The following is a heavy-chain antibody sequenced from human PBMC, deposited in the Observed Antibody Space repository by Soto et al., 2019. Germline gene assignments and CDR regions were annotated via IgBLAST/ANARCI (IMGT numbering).Heavy chain of an antibody. Sequence: PGGSLRLSCAASGFTFSSYEMNWVRQAPGKGLEWVSYISSSGSTICYADSVKGRFTISRDNAKNSLYLQMNSLRAEDTAVYYCARAKRVEFEDIVVVVAATPWNAFDIWGQGTMVTVSS. CDR1: GFTFSSYE. V-gene: IGHV3-48*03. CDR3: ARAKRVEFEDIVVVVAATPWNAFDI. J-gene: IGHJ3*02. D-gene: IGHD2-15*01. CDR2: ISSSGSTI.